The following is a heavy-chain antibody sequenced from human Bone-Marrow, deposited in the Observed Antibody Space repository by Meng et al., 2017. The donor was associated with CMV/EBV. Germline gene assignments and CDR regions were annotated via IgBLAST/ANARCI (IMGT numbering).Heavy chain of an antibody. V-gene: IGHV3-74*01. CDR1: GLTLRSYW. Sequence: GGSLRLSCEVSGLTLRSYWMHWVSQAPGKGLFLVSRINTKGATTRYAVSVKGRITICRDSAKTTLYLQMDSLRPEDAGVYYCAGSKPHIERDDYYYYGLDVWGRGTAVTVAS. CDR2: INTKGATT. D-gene: IGHD2-21*01. J-gene: IGHJ6*02. CDR3: AGSKPHIERDDYYYYGLDV.